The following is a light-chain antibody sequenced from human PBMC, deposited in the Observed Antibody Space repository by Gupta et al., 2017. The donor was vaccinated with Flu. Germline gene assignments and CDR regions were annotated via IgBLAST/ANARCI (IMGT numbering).Light chain of an antibody. CDR2: DVN. J-gene: IGLJ3*02. Sequence: IYDVNNRPSGVSTRFSGSKSGNTASLTTSGLQAEDEADYYCSSYTSSTTGVFGGGTKLTVL. V-gene: IGLV2-14*03. CDR3: SSYTSSTTGV.